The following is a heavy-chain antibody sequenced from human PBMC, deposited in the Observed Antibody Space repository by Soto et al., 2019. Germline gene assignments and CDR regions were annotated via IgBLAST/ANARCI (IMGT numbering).Heavy chain of an antibody. CDR2: IHSSGTT. V-gene: IGHV4-4*07. D-gene: IGHD1-7*01. CDR1: SGSINRFY. Sequence: SETLSLTCTVSSGSINRFYWAGSRQPAGKGLEWIGRIHSSGTTNYNPSLSSRVTMSVDPSKNQFSLRLTSVTAADTAVYYCARDRIIGTSYSDYWGQGILVTVSS. J-gene: IGHJ4*02. CDR3: ARDRIIGTSYSDY.